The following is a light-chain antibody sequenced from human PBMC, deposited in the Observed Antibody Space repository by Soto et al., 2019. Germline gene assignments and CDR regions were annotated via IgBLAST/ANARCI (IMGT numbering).Light chain of an antibody. J-gene: IGKJ5*01. CDR1: QSVSSY. CDR3: QQFKSYPIT. CDR2: AAS. Sequence: LTQSLATLSLSPGERATLSYRASQSVSSYLAWYQQKPGKAPELLIYAASSLQSGVPSRFSGSGSGTDFTHTISSLQPEDFGTYYCQQFKSYPITFGQGTRLEIK. V-gene: IGKV1-9*01.